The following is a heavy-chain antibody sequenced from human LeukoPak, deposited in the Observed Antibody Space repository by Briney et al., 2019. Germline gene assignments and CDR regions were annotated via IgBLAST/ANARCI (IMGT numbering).Heavy chain of an antibody. D-gene: IGHD5-18*01. V-gene: IGHV1-18*01. Sequence: ASVKVSCKASGYTFTSYGISWVRQAPGQGLEWMGWISVYNGNTNYAQKLQGRVTMTTDTSTSTAYMELRSLRSDDTAVYYCARANTAHDASDIWGQGTMVTVSS. CDR2: ISVYNGNT. CDR1: GYTFTSYG. J-gene: IGHJ3*02. CDR3: ARANTAHDASDI.